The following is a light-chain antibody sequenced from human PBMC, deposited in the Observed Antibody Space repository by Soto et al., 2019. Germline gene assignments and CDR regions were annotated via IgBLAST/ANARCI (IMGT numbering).Light chain of an antibody. Sequence: QSALTQPASVSGSPGQSITTSCSGTSSDVGGYGYVSWYQQHPGKAPKPIIYEVINRPSGVSNRFSGSKSGNTASLTISGLQAEDEADYFCSSYTSDSTYVLGNGTKVTV. V-gene: IGLV2-14*01. CDR3: SSYTSDSTYV. J-gene: IGLJ1*01. CDR1: SSDVGGYGY. CDR2: EVI.